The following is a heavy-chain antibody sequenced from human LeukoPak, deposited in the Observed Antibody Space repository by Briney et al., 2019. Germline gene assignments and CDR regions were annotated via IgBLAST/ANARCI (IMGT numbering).Heavy chain of an antibody. CDR2: IYHRGRT. V-gene: IGHV4-39*01. D-gene: IGHD6-13*01. J-gene: IGHJ4*02. CDR3: ARHGGYSSSSDY. Sequence: SETLSLTCSVSGDSISSNSDYWGWIRQPPGKGLEWIGNIYHRGRTNYNPSLKSRVTISVDTSKNQFSLKLSYVTAADTAVYYCARHGGYSSSSDYWGQGTLVTVSS. CDR1: GDSISSNSDY.